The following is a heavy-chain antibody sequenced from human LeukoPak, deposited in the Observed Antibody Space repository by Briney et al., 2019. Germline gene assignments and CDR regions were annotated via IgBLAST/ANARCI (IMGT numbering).Heavy chain of an antibody. CDR3: ARGTTVVTRYFDY. CDR1: GGSISSYY. CDR2: IYYSGST. Sequence: ASETLSLTCTVSGGSISSYYWSWIRKPPGKGLEWIGYIYYSGSTNYNPSHKSRVTISVDTSKNQFSLKLSSVTAADTAVYYCARGTTVVTRYFDYWGQGTLVTVSS. V-gene: IGHV4-59*01. D-gene: IGHD4-23*01. J-gene: IGHJ4*02.